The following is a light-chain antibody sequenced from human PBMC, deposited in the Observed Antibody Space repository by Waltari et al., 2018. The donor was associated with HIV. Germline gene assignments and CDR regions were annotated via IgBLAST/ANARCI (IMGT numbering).Light chain of an antibody. CDR1: QSILSNSNKKNY. Sequence: DVVMTQSPDALVGSLGERATLNRKSSQSILSNSNKKNYLAWYQQRPGQPPKLLVYWASTRESGVPARFSGSGSGTDFTLTISNLQAEDAAIYYCQQYYRTPPAFGQGTKVEI. J-gene: IGKJ1*01. V-gene: IGKV4-1*01. CDR3: QQYYRTPPA. CDR2: WAS.